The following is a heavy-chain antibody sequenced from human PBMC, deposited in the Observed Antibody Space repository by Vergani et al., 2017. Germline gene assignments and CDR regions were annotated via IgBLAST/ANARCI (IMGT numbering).Heavy chain of an antibody. CDR1: GYTFTYRY. D-gene: IGHD2-2*01. V-gene: IGHV1-45*02. J-gene: IGHJ5*02. CDR3: ALAESSTSCINSVCITPETGSWFDR. Sequence: QMQLVQSGAEVKKTGSSVKVSCKASGYTFTYRYLHWVRQAPGQALEWMGWITPFNGNTNYAQKFQDRVTITRDRSMSTAYMELSSLRSEDTAMYYCALAESSTSCINSVCITPETGSWFDRWGQGTLVTVYS. CDR2: ITPFNGNT.